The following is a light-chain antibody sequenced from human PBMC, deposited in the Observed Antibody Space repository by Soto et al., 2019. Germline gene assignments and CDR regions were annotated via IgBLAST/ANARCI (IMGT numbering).Light chain of an antibody. CDR2: DAS. Sequence: VQMTQSPSSLSASVGDRVTITCRASQDVYTFLAWYRQRPGRAPELLIYDASTLQAGVPSRFSGDGVGTHFILTISSLQPADVATYYVQQDNKAPWTFGQGTKV. CDR3: QQDNKAPWT. CDR1: QDVYTF. V-gene: IGKV1-27*01. J-gene: IGKJ1*01.